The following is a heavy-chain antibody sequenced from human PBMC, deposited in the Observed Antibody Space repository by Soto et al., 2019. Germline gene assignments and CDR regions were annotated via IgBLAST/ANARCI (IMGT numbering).Heavy chain of an antibody. V-gene: IGHV4-59*01. CDR2: IYYSGSN. CDR1: GGSISSYY. J-gene: IGHJ4*02. Sequence: QVQLQESGPGLVKPSETLSLTCTVSGGSISSYYWCWIRQPPGKVLEWLGYIYYSGSNNYIPPLKSRVTISVDTSKNQFSLMLSSVTAADTAVYYCARGVDRQWADYWGQGTLVTVSS. D-gene: IGHD6-19*01. CDR3: ARGVDRQWADY.